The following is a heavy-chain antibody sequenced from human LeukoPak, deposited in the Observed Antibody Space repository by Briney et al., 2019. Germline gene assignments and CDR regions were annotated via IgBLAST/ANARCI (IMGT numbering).Heavy chain of an antibody. CDR2: IYYSGNP. J-gene: IGHJ4*02. D-gene: IGHD6-19*01. Sequence: SETLSLTCTVSGGSISSYYWGWIRQPPGKGLEWIGRIYYSGNPYSNPSLKSRLTISVDTSKNQFSLKLTSVTAADAAVYYCARQTAVAAGYYFDYWGPGTLVTVSS. CDR3: ARQTAVAAGYYFDY. V-gene: IGHV4-39*01. CDR1: GGSISSYY.